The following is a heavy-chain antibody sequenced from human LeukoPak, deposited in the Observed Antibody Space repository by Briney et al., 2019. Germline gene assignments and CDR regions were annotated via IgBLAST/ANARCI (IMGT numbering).Heavy chain of an antibody. CDR3: ARDSHSSGWTGDY. CDR2: IIPIFGTA. J-gene: IGHJ4*02. CDR1: GGTFSSYA. V-gene: IGHV1-69*01. D-gene: IGHD6-19*01. Sequence: SVKVSCKASGGTFSSYAISWGRQAPGQGLEWMGGIIPIFGTANYAQKFQGRVTITADESTSTAYMELSSLRSEDTAVYYCARDSHSSGWTGDYWGQGTLVTVSS.